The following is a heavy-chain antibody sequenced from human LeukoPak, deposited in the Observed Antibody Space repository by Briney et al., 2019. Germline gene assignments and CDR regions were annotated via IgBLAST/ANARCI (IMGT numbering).Heavy chain of an antibody. CDR3: ARVDSSGYHSDY. Sequence: PSGTLSLTCTVSGGSISSSSYYWGWIRRPPGKGLEWIGSIYYSGSTYYNPSLKSRVTISVDTSKNQFSLKLSSVTAADTAVYYCARVDSSGYHSDYWGQGTLVTVSS. J-gene: IGHJ4*02. D-gene: IGHD3-22*01. CDR2: IYYSGST. V-gene: IGHV4-39*07. CDR1: GGSISSSSYY.